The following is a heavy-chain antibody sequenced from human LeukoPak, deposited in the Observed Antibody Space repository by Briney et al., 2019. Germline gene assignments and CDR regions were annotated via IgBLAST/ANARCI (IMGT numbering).Heavy chain of an antibody. CDR3: ARGDGYLRS. J-gene: IGHJ5*02. Sequence: PGGSLRLSCAASGFTFSSYGMHWVRQAPGKGLEWVAVIWYDGSNKYYADSVKGRFTIPRDNSKNTLYLQMNSLRAEDTAVYYCARGDGYLRSWGQGTLVTVSS. V-gene: IGHV3-33*01. CDR2: IWYDGSNK. D-gene: IGHD5-18*01. CDR1: GFTFSSYG.